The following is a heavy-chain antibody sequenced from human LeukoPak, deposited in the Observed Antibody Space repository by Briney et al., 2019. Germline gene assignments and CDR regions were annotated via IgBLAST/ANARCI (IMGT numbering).Heavy chain of an antibody. Sequence: GGSLRLSCAASGFTFTNYAMTWVRQAPGKGLEWVSGISEGVGNTYYADSVKGRFTISRDHSKNTLYLQMNSLRAEDTALYYCTKREKGTTGRFFDYWGQGTLVTVSS. V-gene: IGHV3-23*01. CDR3: TKREKGTTGRFFDY. CDR2: ISEGVGNT. D-gene: IGHD4-17*01. CDR1: GFTFTNYA. J-gene: IGHJ4*02.